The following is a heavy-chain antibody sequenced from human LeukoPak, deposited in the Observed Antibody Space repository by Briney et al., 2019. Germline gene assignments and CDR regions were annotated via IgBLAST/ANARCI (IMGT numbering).Heavy chain of an antibody. D-gene: IGHD3-22*01. CDR1: GGSISSYY. Sequence: KPSETLSLTCTVSGGSISSYYWSWIRQPPGKGLEWIGYIYYSGSTNYNPSLKSRVTISVDTSKNQFSLKLSSVTAADTAVYYCARETYYYDSSGYLYWGQGTLVTVSS. CDR2: IYYSGST. V-gene: IGHV4-59*01. CDR3: ARETYYYDSSGYLY. J-gene: IGHJ4*02.